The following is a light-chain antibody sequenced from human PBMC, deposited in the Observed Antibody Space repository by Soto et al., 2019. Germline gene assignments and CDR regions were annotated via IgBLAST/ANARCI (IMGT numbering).Light chain of an antibody. J-gene: IGLJ1*01. CDR2: DVS. V-gene: IGLV2-14*01. CDR1: GSDVGGYKY. CDR3: SSYASSSPFV. Sequence: QSVLTQPASVSGSPGQSITISCTGTGSDVGGYKYVSWYQQLPGKAPELMIYDVSYRPSGVSDRFSGSKSGNTASLIISGLQAEDEAEYYCSSYASSSPFVFGTGTKVTVL.